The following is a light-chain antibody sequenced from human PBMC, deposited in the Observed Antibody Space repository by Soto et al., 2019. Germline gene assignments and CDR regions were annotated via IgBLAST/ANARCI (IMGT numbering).Light chain of an antibody. CDR2: GNN. CDR1: SSNIGATSD. V-gene: IGLV1-40*01. Sequence: QSVLTQPPSVSGAPGQRVTISCTGSSSNIGATSDVHWYQQLPGADPKLLIYGNNNRPSGVPARFSGSKSGTSASLAISGLQSEDEADYYCAVWDDSLDGVVFGGGTQLTVL. CDR3: AVWDDSLDGVV. J-gene: IGLJ2*01.